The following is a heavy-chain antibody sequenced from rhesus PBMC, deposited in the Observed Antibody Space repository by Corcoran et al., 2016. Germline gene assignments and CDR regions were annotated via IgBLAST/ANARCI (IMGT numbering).Heavy chain of an antibody. D-gene: IGHD3-3*01. J-gene: IGHJ4*01. V-gene: IGHV4-169*02. CDR2: IYGNSAST. CDR3: ARELQYLDWLSDFDY. CDR1: GGSISSSY. Sequence: QLQLQESGPGLVKPSETLSVTCAVSGGSISSSYWSWIRQPPGKGLEWIGYIYGNSASTNDNPSLKNRVTISKDTSKNQFSLKLSSGTAADTAVYYCARELQYLDWLSDFDYWGQGVLVTVSS.